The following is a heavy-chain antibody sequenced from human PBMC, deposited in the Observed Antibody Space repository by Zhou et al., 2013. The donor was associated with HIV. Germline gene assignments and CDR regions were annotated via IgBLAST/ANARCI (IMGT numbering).Heavy chain of an antibody. V-gene: IGHV4-4*07. CDR3: AREWFGELSRAVGDWYDP. J-gene: IGHJ5*02. Sequence: QVQLQESGPGLVKPSETLSLTCTVSGGSISSNYWSWIRQPAGKGLEWIGRIYISGSTNYNPSLKSRVTMSVDTSKNQISLKLSSVTAADSAVYYCAREWFGELSRAVGDWYDPWGQGNPGSPSPQ. D-gene: IGHD3-10*01. CDR1: GGSISSNY. CDR2: IYISGST.